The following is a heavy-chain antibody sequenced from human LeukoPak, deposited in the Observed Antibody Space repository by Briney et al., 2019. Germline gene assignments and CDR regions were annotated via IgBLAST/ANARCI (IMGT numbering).Heavy chain of an antibody. CDR3: ARDWIAVAVPYYYGMDV. CDR2: ISSSGSTI. Sequence: GGSLRLSCAASGITFSSYEMNWVRQAPGKGLEWVSYISSSGSTIYYADSVKGRFTISRDNAKNSLYLQMNSLRAEDTAVYYCARDWIAVAVPYYYGMDVWGQGNTVTVSS. V-gene: IGHV3-48*03. D-gene: IGHD6-19*01. CDR1: GITFSSYE. J-gene: IGHJ6*02.